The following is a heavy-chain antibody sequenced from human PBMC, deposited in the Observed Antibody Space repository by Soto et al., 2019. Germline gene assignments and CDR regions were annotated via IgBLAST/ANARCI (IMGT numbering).Heavy chain of an antibody. CDR1: GFTFSSYS. D-gene: IGHD3-10*01. CDR3: ARGGREITRHLDY. J-gene: IGHJ4*02. CDR2: ISSSSAYI. V-gene: IGHV3-21*01. Sequence: EVQLVESGGDLVKPGGSLRLSGADSGFTFSSYSMNWVRQAPGKGLEWVSAISSSSAYIFYADSVKGRFTVSRDNAKNSLYLQMTSLSADDTAVYYCARGGREITRHLDYWGQGTLVTVSS.